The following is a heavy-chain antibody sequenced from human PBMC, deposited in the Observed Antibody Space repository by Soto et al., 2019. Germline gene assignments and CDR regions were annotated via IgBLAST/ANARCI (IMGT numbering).Heavy chain of an antibody. CDR2: IGAYNGST. CDR3: ERGHITMIVRGMDV. Sequence: ASVKVSCKASGYTFISYGISWVRQAPGQGFEWMGRIGAYNGSTSYARKRQGRVTMTTDTCTSTAYMELSSLRSEDTAVYYWERGHITMIVRGMDVWGQGTTVTVSS. V-gene: IGHV1-18*01. J-gene: IGHJ6*02. CDR1: GYTFISYG. D-gene: IGHD3-22*01.